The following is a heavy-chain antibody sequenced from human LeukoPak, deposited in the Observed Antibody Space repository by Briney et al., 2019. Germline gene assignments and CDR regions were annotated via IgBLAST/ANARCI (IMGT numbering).Heavy chain of an antibody. J-gene: IGHJ3*02. V-gene: IGHV3-7*01. D-gene: IGHD3-10*01. CDR3: ARGDYYDSGTSFIDAFDI. Sequence: QSGGSLRLSCAASGFTFSSYWMSWVRQAPGKGLEWVANINQDGSAKYYVESVKGRFTISKDNAKKSLYLLMNSLRAEDTAVYYCARGDYYDSGTSFIDAFDIWGQGTKVTVSS. CDR2: INQDGSAK. CDR1: GFTFSSYW.